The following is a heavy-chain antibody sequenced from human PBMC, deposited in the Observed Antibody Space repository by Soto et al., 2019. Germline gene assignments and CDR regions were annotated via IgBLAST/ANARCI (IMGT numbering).Heavy chain of an antibody. V-gene: IGHV3-23*01. J-gene: IGHJ4*02. CDR2: INGGGDNT. D-gene: IGHD1-1*01. CDR1: GFTFSSYA. CDR3: ARGWTFDL. Sequence: GGSLRLSCAASGFTFSSYAMSWVRQAPGKGLEWVSGINGGGDNTYFADSVRGRFTISRDNSKNALFLQMNSLRAEDTAVYYCARGWTFDLWGKGPLVTVSS.